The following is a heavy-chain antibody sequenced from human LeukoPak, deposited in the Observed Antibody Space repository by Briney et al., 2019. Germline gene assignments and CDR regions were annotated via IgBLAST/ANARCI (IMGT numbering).Heavy chain of an antibody. CDR1: GFTFDDYA. CDR2: INWNSDSI. CDR3: AKSPVSSCRGSFCYPFDY. V-gene: IGHV3-9*01. J-gene: IGHJ4*02. Sequence: GGSLRLSCAVSGFTFDDYAMHWVRQVPGKGLEWVSGINWNSDSIGYADSVKGRFTTSRDNSRNTLYLQMNTLRAEDTAVYFCAKSPVSSCRGSFCYPFDYWGQGNLVTVSS. D-gene: IGHD2-15*01.